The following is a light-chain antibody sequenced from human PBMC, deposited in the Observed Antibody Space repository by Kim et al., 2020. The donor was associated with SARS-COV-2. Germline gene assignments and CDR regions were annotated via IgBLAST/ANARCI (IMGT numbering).Light chain of an antibody. CDR3: AACDDSLNSYV. Sequence: GGRVTRSCAGTSSNLEWKTVKWYQPLPGTAPKRLLYSNNQRPSRVPFRFSGSRSGPSASLAISGLQSEDEADYYCAACDDSLNSYVFGTGTKVTVL. J-gene: IGLJ1*01. CDR2: SNN. CDR1: SSNLEWKT. V-gene: IGLV1-44*01.